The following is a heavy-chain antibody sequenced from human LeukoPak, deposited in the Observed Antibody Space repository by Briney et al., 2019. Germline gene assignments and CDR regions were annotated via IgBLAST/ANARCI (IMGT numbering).Heavy chain of an antibody. J-gene: IGHJ5*02. CDR1: GYTFTGYY. CDR2: INPNSGGT. Sequence: GASVKVSCKASGYTFTGYYMHWVRQAPGQGLEWMGWINPNSGGTNYAQKFQGRVTMTRDTSISTAYMELSRLRSDDTAVYYCARDMDSSGQGVDPWGQGTLVTVSS. D-gene: IGHD3-22*01. V-gene: IGHV1-2*02. CDR3: ARDMDSSGQGVDP.